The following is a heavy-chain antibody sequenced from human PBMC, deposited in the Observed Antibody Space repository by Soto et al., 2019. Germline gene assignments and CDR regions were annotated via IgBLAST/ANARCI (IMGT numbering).Heavy chain of an antibody. CDR1: GFTFSSYW. D-gene: IGHD2-15*01. J-gene: IGHJ5*02. V-gene: IGHV3-74*01. Sequence: EVQLVESGGGLVQPGGSLRLSCAASGFTFSSYWMHWVRQAPGKGLVWVSRINSDGRSTSYADSVKGRFTISRANAKNTLYLQMNSLRTEDTAVYYCARGEDAGYCSGGSCSGDWFDPWGQGTLVTVSS. CDR2: INSDGRST. CDR3: ARGEDAGYCSGGSCSGDWFDP.